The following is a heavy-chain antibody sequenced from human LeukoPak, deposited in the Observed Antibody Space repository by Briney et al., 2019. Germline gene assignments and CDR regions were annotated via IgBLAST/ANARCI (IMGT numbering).Heavy chain of an antibody. CDR2: IYSGASS. V-gene: IGHV3-53*01. CDR3: AREGATTVTPSDAFDI. Sequence: PGGSLRLSCAASGFTVSSNYMSWVRQAPGKGLEWVSVIYSGASSYYADSVKGRFTISRDNSKNTLYLQMNSLRAEDTAVYYCAREGATTVTPSDAFDIWGQGTMVTVSS. J-gene: IGHJ3*02. CDR1: GFTVSSNY. D-gene: IGHD4-17*01.